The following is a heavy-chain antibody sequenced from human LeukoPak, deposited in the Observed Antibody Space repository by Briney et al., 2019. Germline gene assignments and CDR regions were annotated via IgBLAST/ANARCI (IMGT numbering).Heavy chain of an antibody. Sequence: GSLRLSCAASGITVRSNYMSWVRQAPGKGLEWVSAISGSGGSTYYADSVKGRFTISRDNSKNTLYLQMNSLRAEDTAVYYCAKDGRGRGISGSYSNWGQGTLVTVSS. J-gene: IGHJ4*02. D-gene: IGHD1-26*01. V-gene: IGHV3-23*01. CDR1: GITVRSNY. CDR2: ISGSGGST. CDR3: AKDGRGRGISGSYSN.